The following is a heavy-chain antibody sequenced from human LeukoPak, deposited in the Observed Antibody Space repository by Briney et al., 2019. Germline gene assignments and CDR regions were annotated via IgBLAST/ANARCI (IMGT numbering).Heavy chain of an antibody. CDR2: ISGSGGGT. J-gene: IGHJ6*02. CDR1: GFTFSSYA. V-gene: IGHV3-23*01. CDR3: AKDPPPSSSWSRTTHYSDYYGMDV. Sequence: GGSLRLSCVASGFTFSSYAMSWVRQAPGKGLEWVSAISGSGGGTYYADSVKGRFTISRDNSKNTLYLQMNSLRAEDTAVYYCAKDPPPSSSWSRTTHYSDYYGMDVWGQGTTVTVSS. D-gene: IGHD6-13*01.